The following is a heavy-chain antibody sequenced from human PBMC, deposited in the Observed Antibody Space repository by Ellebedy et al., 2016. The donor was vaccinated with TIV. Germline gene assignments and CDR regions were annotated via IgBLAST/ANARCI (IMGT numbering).Heavy chain of an antibody. V-gene: IGHV3-33*01. D-gene: IGHD3-10*01. CDR1: GFTFSSYG. CDR3: ARDIGPGALDY. CDR2: IWYDGSNK. Sequence: GESLKISCAASGFTFSSYGMHWVRQAPGKGLEWVAVIWYDGSNKYYADSVKGRSTISRDNAKKTLYLQMNNLRVEDTARYFCARDIGPGALDYWGQGALVTVSS. J-gene: IGHJ4*02.